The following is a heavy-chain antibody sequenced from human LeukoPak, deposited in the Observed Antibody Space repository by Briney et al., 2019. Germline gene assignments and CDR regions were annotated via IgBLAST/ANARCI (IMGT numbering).Heavy chain of an antibody. J-gene: IGHJ4*02. CDR1: GGSISSSSYY. Sequence: SSETLSLTCTVSGGSISSSSYYWGWIRQPPGKGLEWIGSIYYSGSTYYNPSLKSRVTISVDTSKNQFSLKLSSVTAADTAVYYCARRNMMVRGVIDYWGQGTLVTVSS. CDR3: ARRNMMVRGVIDY. CDR2: IYYSGST. D-gene: IGHD3-10*01. V-gene: IGHV4-39*01.